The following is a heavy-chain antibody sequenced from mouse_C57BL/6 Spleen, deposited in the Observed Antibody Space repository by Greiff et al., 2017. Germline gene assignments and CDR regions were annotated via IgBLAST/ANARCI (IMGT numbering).Heavy chain of an antibody. D-gene: IGHD1-1*01. J-gene: IGHJ4*01. CDR1: GFTFSSYG. CDR2: ISSGGSYT. V-gene: IGHV5-6*01. CDR3: ARLGSNYDAMDY. Sequence: EVHLVESGGDLVKPGGSLKLSCAASGFTFSSYGMSWVRRTPDKRLEWVATISSGGSYTYYPDSVKGRFTISRDNAKNTLYLQMSSLKSEDTAMYYCARLGSNYDAMDYWGQGTSVTVSS.